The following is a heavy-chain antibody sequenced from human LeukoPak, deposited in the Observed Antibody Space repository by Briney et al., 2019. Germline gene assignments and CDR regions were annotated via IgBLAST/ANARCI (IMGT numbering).Heavy chain of an antibody. J-gene: IGHJ6*03. Sequence: GASVKVSCKASGYTFTGYHMHWVRQAPGQGLEWMGWINPNSGGTNYAQKFQGRVTMTRDTSISTAYMELSRLRSDDTAVYYCARDLGRYYDILTGYSAIYMDVWGKGTTVTISS. CDR1: GYTFTGYH. CDR2: INPNSGGT. D-gene: IGHD3-9*01. CDR3: ARDLGRYYDILTGYSAIYMDV. V-gene: IGHV1-2*02.